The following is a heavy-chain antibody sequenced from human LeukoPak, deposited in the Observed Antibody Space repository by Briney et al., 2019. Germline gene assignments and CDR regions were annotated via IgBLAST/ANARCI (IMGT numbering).Heavy chain of an antibody. V-gene: IGHV1-46*01. J-gene: IGHJ5*02. D-gene: IGHD3-22*01. CDR2: INPSGGST. CDR1: GYTFTSYY. Sequence: ASVKVSCKASGYTFTSYYMHWVRQAPGQGLEWMGIINPSGGSTSYAQKFQGGVTMTRDTSTSTVYMELSSLRSEDTAVYYCAREFGYYDSSGYLNWFDPWGQGTLVTVSS. CDR3: AREFGYYDSSGYLNWFDP.